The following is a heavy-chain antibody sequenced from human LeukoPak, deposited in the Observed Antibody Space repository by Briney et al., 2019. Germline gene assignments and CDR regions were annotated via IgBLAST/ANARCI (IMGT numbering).Heavy chain of an antibody. CDR2: INPSGGNT. CDR3: ARWGQGATGY. V-gene: IGHV1-46*01. D-gene: IGHD1-26*01. CDR1: GYTFTSYY. Sequence: ASVKVSCKASGYTFTSYYMHWVRQAPGQGLEWMGIINPSGGNTRHAQKFQGRVTMTRDMSTSTVYMDLSSLRSEDTAVYYCARWGQGATGYWGQGTLVTVSS. J-gene: IGHJ4*02.